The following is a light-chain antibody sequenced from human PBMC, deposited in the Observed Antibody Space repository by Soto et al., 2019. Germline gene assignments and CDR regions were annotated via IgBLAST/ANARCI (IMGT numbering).Light chain of an antibody. V-gene: IGKV3-20*01. CDR1: HTISSSY. Sequence: EIVLTQSPGTLSLSPGERATLSCRASHTISSSYLAWYQQKPGQAPRLLMYGISRRATGIPDRFSGSGSGTDFTLTISSLQPDDVAIYYCQQYNDYSWTFGQGTKVDIK. J-gene: IGKJ1*01. CDR2: GIS. CDR3: QQYNDYSWT.